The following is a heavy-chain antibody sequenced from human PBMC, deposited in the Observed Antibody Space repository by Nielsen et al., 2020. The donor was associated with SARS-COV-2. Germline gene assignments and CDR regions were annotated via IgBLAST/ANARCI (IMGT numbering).Heavy chain of an antibody. CDR2: ISYDGSNK. J-gene: IGHJ5*02. Sequence: LKISCAASGFTFSSYGMHWVRQAPGKGLEWVAVISYDGSNKYYADSVKGRFTISRDNSKNTLYLQMNSLRAEDTAVYYCAKVPEEGGWFDPWGQGTLVTVSS. D-gene: IGHD3-16*01. CDR1: GFTFSSYG. CDR3: AKVPEEGGWFDP. V-gene: IGHV3-30*18.